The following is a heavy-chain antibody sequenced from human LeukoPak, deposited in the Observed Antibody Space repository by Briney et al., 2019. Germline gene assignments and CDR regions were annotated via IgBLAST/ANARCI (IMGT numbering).Heavy chain of an antibody. CDR1: GGSISSYY. CDR2: IYYSGST. D-gene: IGHD2-21*02. Sequence: SETLSLTCTVSGGSISSYYWSWIRQPPGKGLEWIGYIYYSGSTNYNPSLKSRVTISVDTSKNQFSLKLSSVTAADTAVYYCARGGDHRHFDYWGQGTLATVSS. V-gene: IGHV4-59*01. CDR3: ARGGDHRHFDY. J-gene: IGHJ4*02.